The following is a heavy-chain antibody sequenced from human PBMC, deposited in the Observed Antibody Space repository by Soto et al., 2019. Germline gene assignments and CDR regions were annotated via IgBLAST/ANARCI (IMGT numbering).Heavy chain of an antibody. J-gene: IGHJ5*02. Sequence: QVQLQESGPGLGKPSGTLSLTCAVSSGSISSSTRWSWVRQPTGKGLEWIGEIYHSGRTNYNPSLKSRLTISVDKSKNQFSLKLSSVTAADTAVYYCAGRYCSSTSYYGWGWFDPWGRGTLVTVSS. CDR3: AGRYCSSTSYYGWGWFDP. D-gene: IGHD2-2*01. CDR2: IYHSGRT. V-gene: IGHV4-4*02. CDR1: SGSISSSTR.